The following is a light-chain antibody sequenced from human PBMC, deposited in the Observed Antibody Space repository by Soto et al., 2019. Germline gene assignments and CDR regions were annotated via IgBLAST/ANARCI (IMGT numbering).Light chain of an antibody. Sequence: EIVLTQSPATLSLSPGERATLSCRASQSVSSYLAWYQQKPGQAPRLLIYDASNRATGIPARFSGSGSGTDFTLTSSSLKPEDFAVYYCQQRKTGAPVGGGTKVEIK. CDR3: QQRKTGAP. V-gene: IGKV3-11*01. CDR1: QSVSSY. CDR2: DAS. J-gene: IGKJ4*01.